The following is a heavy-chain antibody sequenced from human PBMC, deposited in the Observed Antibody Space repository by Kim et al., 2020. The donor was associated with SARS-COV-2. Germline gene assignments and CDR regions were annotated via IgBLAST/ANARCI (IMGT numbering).Heavy chain of an antibody. J-gene: IGHJ3*02. Sequence: SETLSLTCTVSGGSITSDDYYWSWIRQHPGKGLEWIGYIYYSGSTCYNPSLKSGVTISVDTSKNQFSLRLSSVTAADTAGYYCARDRAASGTYAFDIWGQGTMVTVSS. CDR1: GGSITSDDYY. V-gene: IGHV4-31*03. CDR3: ARDRAASGTYAFDI. CDR2: IYYSGST. D-gene: IGHD6-13*01.